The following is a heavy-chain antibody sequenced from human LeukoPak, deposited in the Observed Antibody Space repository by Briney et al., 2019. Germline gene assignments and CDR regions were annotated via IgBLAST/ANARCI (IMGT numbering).Heavy chain of an antibody. CDR2: IYYSGTT. J-gene: IGHJ4*02. Sequence: SETLSLTCTVSGGSISSYYWSWIRQPPGKGLEWIGYIYYSGTTNYNPSLKSRVAISVDTSKNQFSLKLSSVTAADTAVYYCVRDKGEVTRASSERFDYWGQGTLVTVSS. CDR1: GGSISSYY. D-gene: IGHD4-17*01. V-gene: IGHV4-59*01. CDR3: VRDKGEVTRASSERFDY.